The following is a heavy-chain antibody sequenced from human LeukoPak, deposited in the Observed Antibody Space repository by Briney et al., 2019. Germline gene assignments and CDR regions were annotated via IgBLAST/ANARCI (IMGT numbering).Heavy chain of an antibody. Sequence: QAGGSLRLSCAASGFTFSAYGMNWVRQAPGKGLEWVAIISFDGGTSYYADSVKGRFTISRDTSKNTLYLQMDSLRAEDTAVYYCAKSREGVPTRCLDSWGQGTPVTVSS. J-gene: IGHJ4*02. D-gene: IGHD5-24*01. CDR3: AKSREGVPTRCLDS. V-gene: IGHV3-30*18. CDR2: ISFDGGTS. CDR1: GFTFSAYG.